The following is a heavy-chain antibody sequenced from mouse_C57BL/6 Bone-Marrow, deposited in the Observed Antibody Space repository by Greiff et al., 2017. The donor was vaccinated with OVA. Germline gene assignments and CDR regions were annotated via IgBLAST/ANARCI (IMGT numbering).Heavy chain of an antibody. CDR3: AREGKYLCYFDD. J-gene: IGHJ1*03. CDR2: INPNNGGT. Sequence: VQLQQSGPELVKPGASVKIPCKASGYTFTDYNMDWVKQSHGKSLEWIGDINPNNGGTIYNQKFKGKATLTVDKSSSTAYMELRSLTSEDTAVEYCAREGKYLCYFDDWGTGTTVTVSS. V-gene: IGHV1-18*01. D-gene: IGHD5-1*01. CDR1: GYTFTDYN.